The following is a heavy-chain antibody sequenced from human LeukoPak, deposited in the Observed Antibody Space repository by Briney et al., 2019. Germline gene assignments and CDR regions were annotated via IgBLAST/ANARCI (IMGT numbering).Heavy chain of an antibody. V-gene: IGHV3-7*01. CDR2: IKEDGSEK. CDR1: RFTFSNFN. CDR3: ARDRGYCTGGGCYAVLDY. J-gene: IGHJ4*02. D-gene: IGHD2-8*02. Sequence: GGSLRLSCAASRFTFSNFNMHWFRQAPGKGLEWVANIKEDGSEKYYVDSVKGRFTISRDNAKNSLFLQMNSLRVEDTAVYYCARDRGYCTGGGCYAVLDYWGQGTLVTVSS.